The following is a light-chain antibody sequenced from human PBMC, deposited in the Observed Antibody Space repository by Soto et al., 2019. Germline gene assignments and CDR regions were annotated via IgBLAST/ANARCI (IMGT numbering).Light chain of an antibody. CDR2: DVS. V-gene: IGLV2-11*01. Sequence: QSVLTQPRSVSGSPGQSVTISCAGTTSDVGGYNYVSWYQQHPGKAHKVMIYDVSKRPSGVHDRFSGSKSGNTASLTISGLQDEDEADYYCCSYAGGYTYVFGTGTKLTVL. CDR3: CSYAGGYTYV. CDR1: TSDVGGYNY. J-gene: IGLJ1*01.